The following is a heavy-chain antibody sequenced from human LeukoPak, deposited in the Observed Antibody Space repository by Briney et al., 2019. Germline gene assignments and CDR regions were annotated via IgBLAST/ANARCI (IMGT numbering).Heavy chain of an antibody. Sequence: GGSLRLSCVASGFTFSDYWMSWVRQAPGKGLEWVANIKQDGSEKNYVDSVKGRSTISRDNAKNSLYLQSNSLRADDTAVYYCARDSRRVGATGGSDYWGQGTLVTVSS. J-gene: IGHJ4*02. V-gene: IGHV3-7*03. CDR3: ARDSRRVGATGGSDY. CDR2: IKQDGSEK. D-gene: IGHD1-26*01. CDR1: GFTFSDYW.